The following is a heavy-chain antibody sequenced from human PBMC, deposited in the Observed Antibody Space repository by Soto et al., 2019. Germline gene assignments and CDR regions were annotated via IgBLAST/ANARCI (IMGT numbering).Heavy chain of an antibody. CDR3: ATSGWNEDFYYYYGMDV. J-gene: IGHJ6*02. V-gene: IGHV4-4*02. CDR1: GDSVTRSNW. CDR2: IYHSGNT. D-gene: IGHD6-19*01. Sequence: LSLTCAVSGDSVTRSNWWSWVRQSPGKGLEWIGEIYHSGNTKYNPSLKSRITMSVDKAKNQFSLKMTSVTAADTAVYYCATSGWNEDFYYYYGMDVWGQGTTVTVSS.